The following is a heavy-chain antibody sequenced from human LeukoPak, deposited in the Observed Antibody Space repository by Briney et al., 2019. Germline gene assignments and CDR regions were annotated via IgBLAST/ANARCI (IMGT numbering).Heavy chain of an antibody. CDR1: GYTFTGYY. J-gene: IGHJ5*02. V-gene: IGHV1-2*02. CDR2: INPNSGGT. CDR3: ARDLSYYTINWFDP. Sequence: ASVKVSCKASGYTFTGYYMHWVRQAPGQGLEWMGWINPNSGGTNYAQKFQGRVTMTRDTSISTAYMELSRLRSDDTAVYYCARDLSYYTINWFDPWGQGTLVTVSS. D-gene: IGHD3-10*01.